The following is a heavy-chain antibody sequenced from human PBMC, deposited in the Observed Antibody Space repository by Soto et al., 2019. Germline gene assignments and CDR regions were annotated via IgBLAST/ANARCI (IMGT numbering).Heavy chain of an antibody. J-gene: IGHJ3*02. CDR2: ISYDGSNK. V-gene: IGHV3-30*18. CDR1: GCTFSSYG. Sequence: QVQLVESGGGVVQPGRYLRLSCAASGCTFSSYGMHWVRQAPGKGLEWVAVISYDGSNKYYADSVKGRFTISRDNSKNTLYLQMNSLRAEDTAVYYCAKELGNVPGWKIVYVAVAFDTWGQGTMVTVSS. D-gene: IGHD1-1*01. CDR3: AKELGNVPGWKIVYVAVAFDT.